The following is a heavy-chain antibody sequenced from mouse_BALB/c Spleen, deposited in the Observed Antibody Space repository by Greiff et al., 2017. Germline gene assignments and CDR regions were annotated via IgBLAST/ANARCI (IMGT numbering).Heavy chain of an antibody. CDR2: ISNGGGST. D-gene: IGHD2-3*01. CDR3: ARHDGYYVGFAY. CDR1: GFTFSSYT. J-gene: IGHJ3*01. Sequence: EVKLMESGGGLVQPGGSLKLSCAASGFTFSSYTMSWVRQTPEKRLEWVAYISNGGGSTYYPDTVKGRFTISRDNAKNTLYLQMSSLKSEDTAMYYCARHDGYYVGFAYWGQGTLVTVSA. V-gene: IGHV5-12-2*01.